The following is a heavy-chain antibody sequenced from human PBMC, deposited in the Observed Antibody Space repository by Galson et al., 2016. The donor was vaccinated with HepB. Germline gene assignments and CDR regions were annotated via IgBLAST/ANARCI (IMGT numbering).Heavy chain of an antibody. V-gene: IGHV3-30-3*01. J-gene: IGHJ4*02. CDR1: GFTFSDYP. CDR3: ASSVRGSGSPPGGY. CDR2: ISHDAIHT. Sequence: LRLSCATSGFTFSDYPMYWIRQAPGEGLEWVARISHDAIHTSYADSLKGRFTISRDNSKNTLYLQMNSLRAEDTAVYYCASSVRGSGSPPGGYWGQGILVTVSS. D-gene: IGHD3-10*01.